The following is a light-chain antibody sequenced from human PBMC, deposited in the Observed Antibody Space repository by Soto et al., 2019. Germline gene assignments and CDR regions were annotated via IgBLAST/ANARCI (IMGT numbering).Light chain of an antibody. J-gene: IGLJ2*01. CDR1: SGSVSTSYY. CDR3: VLYMGSGIWV. V-gene: IGLV8-61*01. Sequence: QTVVTQEPSFSVSPGRTVTLTCGLSSGSVSTSYYPSWYQQTPGQAPRTLIYSTNTRSSGVPDLFSGSILGNKAALTITGAQADDESDYYCVLYMGSGIWVFGGGTQLTVL. CDR2: STN.